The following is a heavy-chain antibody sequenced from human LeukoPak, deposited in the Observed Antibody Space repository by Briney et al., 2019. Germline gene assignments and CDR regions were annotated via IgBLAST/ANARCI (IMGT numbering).Heavy chain of an antibody. Sequence: GGSLRLSCAAPGFTFSSYCMHWVRQSPGKGLVWVSRIDSDGSSTIYGDPVKRSLTISRDYAKNTLYVKIKSQRSEDTAVEFCARELTMVRRATYYYYGMDVWGQGTTVTVSS. CDR2: IDSDGSST. D-gene: IGHD3-10*01. CDR3: ARELTMVRRATYYYYGMDV. CDR1: GFTFSSYC. J-gene: IGHJ6*02. V-gene: IGHV3-74*01.